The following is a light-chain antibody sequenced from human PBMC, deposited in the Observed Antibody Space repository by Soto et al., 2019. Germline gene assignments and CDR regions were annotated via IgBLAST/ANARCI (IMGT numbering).Light chain of an antibody. CDR3: AAWDDSLNGAV. Sequence: QSVLTQPPSASETPGQRVTISCSGSNSNIGSNTVSWYRQLPGTAPRLLIYSNNQRASGVPDRISGSKSGTSASLAISGLQSEDEAAYYCAAWDDSLNGAVFGGGTQLTVL. V-gene: IGLV1-44*01. J-gene: IGLJ7*01. CDR1: NSNIGSNT. CDR2: SNN.